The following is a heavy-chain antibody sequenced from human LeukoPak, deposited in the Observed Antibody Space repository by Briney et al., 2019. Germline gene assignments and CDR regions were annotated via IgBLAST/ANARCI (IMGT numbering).Heavy chain of an antibody. CDR1: GFTFSSYE. CDR2: ISSSGSTI. Sequence: HSGGSLRLSCAASGFTFSSYEMNWVRQAPGKGLEWVSYISSSGSTIYYADSVKGRFTISRDNAKNSLYLQMNSLRAEDTAVYYCARSRLNTMIVDWGQGTLVTVS. V-gene: IGHV3-48*03. J-gene: IGHJ4*02. D-gene: IGHD3-22*01. CDR3: ARSRLNTMIVD.